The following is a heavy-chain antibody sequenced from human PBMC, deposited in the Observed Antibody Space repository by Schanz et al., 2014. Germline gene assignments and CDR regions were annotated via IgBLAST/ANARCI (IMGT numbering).Heavy chain of an antibody. CDR3: ARALKGKVGIVGVIGAQNYDYMDV. CDR2: LNPKTGNT. J-gene: IGHJ6*03. D-gene: IGHD2-21*01. Sequence: QVQLVQSGAEAKKPGASVKVSCTASGFNFNNYHINWVRQATGQGLEWMGWLNPKTGNTDHAQKFQGRVSMTWDTSTITAYLDLSRLRSEDTGVYYCARALKGKVGIVGVIGAQNYDYMDVWGKGTTVTVSS. V-gene: IGHV1-8*01. CDR1: GFNFNNYH.